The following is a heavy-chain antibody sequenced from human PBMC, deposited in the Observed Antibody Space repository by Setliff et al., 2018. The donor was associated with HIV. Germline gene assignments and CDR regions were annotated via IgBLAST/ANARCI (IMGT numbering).Heavy chain of an antibody. Sequence: PGGSLRLSCAASGFTFSDYYMSWIRQAPGKGLEWVSYISSSSSSYTNYADSVKGRFTISRDNAKNSLYLQMNSLRAEDTAVYYCAREITPYYGVYMDVWGKGTTVTVSS. CDR2: ISSSSSSYT. CDR1: GFTFSDYY. V-gene: IGHV3-11*06. D-gene: IGHD4-17*01. CDR3: AREITPYYGVYMDV. J-gene: IGHJ6*03.